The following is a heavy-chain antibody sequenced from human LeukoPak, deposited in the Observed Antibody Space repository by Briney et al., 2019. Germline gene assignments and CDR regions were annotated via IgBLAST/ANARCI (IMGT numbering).Heavy chain of an antibody. CDR1: GGSISSYY. J-gene: IGHJ5*02. D-gene: IGHD3-10*01. CDR2: IYYSGST. V-gene: IGHV4-59*12. CDR3: ARSRQASGLFSS. Sequence: PSETLSLTCTVPGGSISSYYWSWIRQPPGKGLEWIGYIYYSGSTNYNPSLKSRFTISVDRPKNQFFLNVTSLTAADTAVYYCARSRQASGLFSSWGQGTLVVVSS.